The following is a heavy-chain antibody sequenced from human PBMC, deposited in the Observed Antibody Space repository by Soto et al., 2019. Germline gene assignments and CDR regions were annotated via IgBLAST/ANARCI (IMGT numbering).Heavy chain of an antibody. V-gene: IGHV3-33*01. J-gene: IGHJ4*02. Sequence: PWGSLRLSCAASGFTFSSYGMHWVRQAPGKGLEWVAVIWYDGSNKYYADSVKGRFTISRDNSKNTLYLQMNSLRAEDTAVYYCARDIGLKPTTTVTIFDYWGQGTLVTVSS. CDR3: ARDIGLKPTTTVTIFDY. CDR1: GFTFSSYG. D-gene: IGHD4-17*01. CDR2: IWYDGSNK.